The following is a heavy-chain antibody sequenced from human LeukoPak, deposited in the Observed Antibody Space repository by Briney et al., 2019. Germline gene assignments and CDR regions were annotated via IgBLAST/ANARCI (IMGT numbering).Heavy chain of an antibody. Sequence: TGGSLRLSCAASGFTFSDHYMDWVRQAPGKGLEWVGRTRNKANSYTTEYAASVKGRFTISRDDSKNSLYLQMSSLKTEDTAVYYCARVPPYCGGDCYADYWGQGTLVTVSS. V-gene: IGHV3-72*01. J-gene: IGHJ4*02. CDR2: TRNKANSYTT. D-gene: IGHD2-21*02. CDR1: GFTFSDHY. CDR3: ARVPPYCGGDCYADY.